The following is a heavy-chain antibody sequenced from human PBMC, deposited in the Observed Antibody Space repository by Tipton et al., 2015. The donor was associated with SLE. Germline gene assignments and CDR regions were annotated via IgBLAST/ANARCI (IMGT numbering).Heavy chain of an antibody. V-gene: IGHV4-61*02. J-gene: IGHJ3*02. CDR2: ISPGGST. D-gene: IGHD3-3*01. CDR3: AREYGSLEWLPDGFDI. Sequence: TLSPTCTVSGASVNSGSHFWTWIRQPAGKGLEWIGRISPGGSTTYNPSLKSRVTLSLDTSKNQFSLRLNSVTVADTAVYYCAREYGSLEWLPDGFDIWGQGTMVTVSS. CDR1: GASVNSGSHF.